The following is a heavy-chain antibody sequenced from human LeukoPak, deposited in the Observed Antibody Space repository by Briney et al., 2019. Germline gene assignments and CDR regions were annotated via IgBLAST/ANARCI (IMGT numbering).Heavy chain of an antibody. Sequence: GGSLRLSCSASGFTFSNYAMHWVRQAPGKGLEYVSATNTNGGSTYYADSVKGRFTISRDNSKNTLYLQMSSLRADDTAVYFCVKDIKGHWLNNDAFDIWGQGTVVTVSS. D-gene: IGHD6-19*01. V-gene: IGHV3-64D*06. CDR1: GFTFSNYA. J-gene: IGHJ3*02. CDR2: TNTNGGST. CDR3: VKDIKGHWLNNDAFDI.